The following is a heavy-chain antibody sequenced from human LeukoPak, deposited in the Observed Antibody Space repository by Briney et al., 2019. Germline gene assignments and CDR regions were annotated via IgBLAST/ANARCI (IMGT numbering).Heavy chain of an antibody. Sequence: SSETLSLTCNVSGVSISSSIYYCGWIRQPPGKGLEWIGSIFYSGSTYYNPSLKSRVTISVDTSKNQFSLKLSSVTAADTAVYYCARGRSDQRYSSGWSVIDYWGQGTLVTVSS. CDR2: IFYSGST. CDR1: GVSISSSIYY. J-gene: IGHJ4*02. V-gene: IGHV4-39*01. CDR3: ARGRSDQRYSSGWSVIDY. D-gene: IGHD6-19*01.